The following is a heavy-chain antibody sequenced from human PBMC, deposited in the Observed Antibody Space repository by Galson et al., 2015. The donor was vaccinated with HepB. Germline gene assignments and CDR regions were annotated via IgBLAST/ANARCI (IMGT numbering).Heavy chain of an antibody. Sequence: ETLSLTCTVSGGSISSYYWSWIRQPPGKGLEWIGYIYYSGSTNYNPSLKSRVTISVDTSKNQFSLKLSSVTAADTAVYYCARSFSRAGDYDAEYFQHWGQGTLVTVSS. CDR2: IYYSGST. CDR3: ARSFSRAGDYDAEYFQH. J-gene: IGHJ1*01. V-gene: IGHV4-59*01. D-gene: IGHD4-17*01. CDR1: GGSISSYY.